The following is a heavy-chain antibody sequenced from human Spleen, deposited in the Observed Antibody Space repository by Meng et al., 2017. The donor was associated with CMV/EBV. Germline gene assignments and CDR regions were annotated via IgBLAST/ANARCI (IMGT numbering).Heavy chain of an antibody. D-gene: IGHD4/OR15-4a*01. V-gene: IGHV3-11*01. CDR3: ARALKRARFPYEYYGMDG. J-gene: IGHJ6*02. CDR2: ISASGNTM. Sequence: FSDYYMTWIRKAPGNGLECVSYISASGNTMYYPDSVKGRFTISRDNAKKSLYLQMISLRADDTAVYFCARALKRARFPYEYYGMDGWGQGTTVTVSS. CDR1: FSDYY.